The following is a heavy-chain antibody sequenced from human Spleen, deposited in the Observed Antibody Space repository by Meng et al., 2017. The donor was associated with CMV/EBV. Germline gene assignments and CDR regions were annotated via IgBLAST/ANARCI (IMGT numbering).Heavy chain of an antibody. V-gene: IGHV3-74*01. D-gene: IGHD1-14*01. CDR3: TRDWDSGSYGMDV. CDR1: GFTFSNYW. J-gene: IGHJ6*02. Sequence: GESLKISCAASGFTFSNYWMHWVRQAPGKGLVWVSRINSDGSNTGYADSVKGRFTISRDNAQLHLQMTSLRTEDTALYYCTRDWDSGSYGMDVWGQGTTVTVSS. CDR2: INSDGSNT.